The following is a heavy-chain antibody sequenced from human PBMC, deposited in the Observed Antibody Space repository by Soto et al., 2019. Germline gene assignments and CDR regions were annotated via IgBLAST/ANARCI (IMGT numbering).Heavy chain of an antibody. CDR1: GGSISSSNW. J-gene: IGHJ5*01. V-gene: IGHV4-4*02. CDR3: AIPDPGTSVDS. D-gene: IGHD1-7*01. CDR2: IYHSGST. Sequence: SETLSLTCAVSGGSISSSNWWSWVHQPPGKGLEWIGEIYHSGSTNHNPSLKSRVNISLDKSEKQFSLKVTSLTAADTAVYYCAIPDPGTSVDSWGQGTLVTVSS.